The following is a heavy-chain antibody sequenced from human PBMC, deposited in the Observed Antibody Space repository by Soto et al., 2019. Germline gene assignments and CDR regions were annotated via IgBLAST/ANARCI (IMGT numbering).Heavy chain of an antibody. Sequence: GGSLRLSCAASGFTFSSYSMNWVRQAPGKGLEWVSSISSSSSYIYYADSVKGRFTISRDNAKNSLYLQMNSLRAEDTAVYYCARDGAAAGTVGYWGQGTLVTVSS. V-gene: IGHV3-21*01. CDR2: ISSSSSYI. CDR3: ARDGAAAGTVGY. D-gene: IGHD6-13*01. J-gene: IGHJ4*02. CDR1: GFTFSSYS.